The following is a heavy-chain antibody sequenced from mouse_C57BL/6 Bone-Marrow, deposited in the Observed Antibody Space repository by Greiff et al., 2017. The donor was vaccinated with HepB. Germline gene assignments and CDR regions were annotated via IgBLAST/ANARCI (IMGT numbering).Heavy chain of an antibody. CDR1: GFTFSDYY. CDR2: INYDGSST. J-gene: IGHJ1*03. V-gene: IGHV5-16*01. D-gene: IGHD1-1*01. CDR3: ARTTVVPWYFDV. Sequence: EVQRVESEGGLVQPGSSMKLSCTASGFTFSDYYMAWVRQVPEKGLEWVANINYDGSSTYYLDSLKSRFIISRDNAKNILYLQMSSLKSEDTATYYCARTTVVPWYFDVWGTGTTVTVSS.